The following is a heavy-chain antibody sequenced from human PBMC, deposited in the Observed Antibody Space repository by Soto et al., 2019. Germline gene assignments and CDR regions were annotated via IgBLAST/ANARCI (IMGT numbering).Heavy chain of an antibody. J-gene: IGHJ4*02. Sequence: GGSLTLSCAPSGFSFSSYCMHLVRQAPGKGLEWVEVIWSDGSNKKFADSAKGRFTISRDNSKNTVYLEMNSLRAEDTAVYYCARDPRYGDYYFDFWGQGTPVTVSS. D-gene: IGHD4-17*01. V-gene: IGHV3-33*01. CDR2: IWSDGSNK. CDR3: ARDPRYGDYYFDF. CDR1: GFSFSSYC.